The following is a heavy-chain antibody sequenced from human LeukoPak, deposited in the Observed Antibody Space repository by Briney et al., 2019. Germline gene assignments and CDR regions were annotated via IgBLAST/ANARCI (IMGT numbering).Heavy chain of an antibody. CDR2: INPNSGGT. Sequence: GAVKESCKASGYTFTGYYMHWVRQAPGQGLEWMGWINPNSGGTNYRQKFEGSVTMTRDTSISTAYMEVSGLRSDDTAVYYCAREIAAVGPGNFDFWGQG. CDR1: GYTFTGYY. CDR3: AREIAAVGPGNFDF. D-gene: IGHD6-13*01. J-gene: IGHJ4*02. V-gene: IGHV1-2*02.